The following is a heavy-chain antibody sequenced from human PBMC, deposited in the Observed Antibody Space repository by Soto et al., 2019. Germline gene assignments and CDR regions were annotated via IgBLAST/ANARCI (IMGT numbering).Heavy chain of an antibody. Sequence: PSQTLSLTCAISGDSVSSNSAAWNWIRQSPSRGLEWLGRTYYRSKWYNDYAVSVKSRITINPDTSKNQFSLQLNSVTPEDTAVYYCARGATYSGIAAAGDYYYGMDVWGQGTTVTSP. V-gene: IGHV6-1*01. J-gene: IGHJ6*02. CDR1: GDSVSSNSAA. CDR2: TYYRSKWYN. D-gene: IGHD6-13*01. CDR3: ARGATYSGIAAAGDYYYGMDV.